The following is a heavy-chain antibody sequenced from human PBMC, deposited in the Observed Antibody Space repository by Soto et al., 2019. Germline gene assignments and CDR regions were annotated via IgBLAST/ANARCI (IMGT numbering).Heavy chain of an antibody. D-gene: IGHD3-22*01. J-gene: IGHJ4*02. CDR3: ARLNRYDSSGYYDY. CDR1: GGSINSGGYY. Sequence: SETLSLTCTVSGGSINSGGYYWSWIRQHPGKGLEWIGYIYYSGSTYYNPSLKSRVTISVDTSKNQFSLKLSSVTAADTAVYYCARLNRYDSSGYYDYWGQGTLVTVSS. V-gene: IGHV4-31*03. CDR2: IYYSGST.